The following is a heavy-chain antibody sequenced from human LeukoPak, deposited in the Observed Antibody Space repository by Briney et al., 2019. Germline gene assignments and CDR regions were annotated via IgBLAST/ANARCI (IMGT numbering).Heavy chain of an antibody. CDR1: GFTLSSYS. Sequence: GGSLRLSCAASGFTLSSYSMNWVRQAPGKGLEWVSYISSSSDTKYYADSVKGRFTISRDNAKNSLYLQMNSLRAEDTAVYYCARDKRRYYDSSGLFDYWGQGTLVTVSS. V-gene: IGHV3-48*04. CDR2: ISSSSDTK. J-gene: IGHJ4*02. D-gene: IGHD3-22*01. CDR3: ARDKRRYYDSSGLFDY.